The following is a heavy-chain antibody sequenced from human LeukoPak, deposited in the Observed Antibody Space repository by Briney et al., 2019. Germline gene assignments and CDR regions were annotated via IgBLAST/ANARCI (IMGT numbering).Heavy chain of an antibody. CDR2: IYSGGST. CDR3: ARDLPSKSFDY. Sequence: GGSLRLSCAASGFTVSSNYMSRVRQAPGKGLEWVSVIYSGGSTYYADSVKGRFTISRDNSKNTLYLQMNSLRAEDTAVYYCARDLPSKSFDYWGQGTLVTVSS. V-gene: IGHV3-66*02. J-gene: IGHJ4*02. CDR1: GFTVSSNY.